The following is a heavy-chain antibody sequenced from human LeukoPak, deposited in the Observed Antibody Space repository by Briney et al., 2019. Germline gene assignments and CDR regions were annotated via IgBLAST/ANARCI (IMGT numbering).Heavy chain of an antibody. J-gene: IGHJ4*02. Sequence: PSETLSLTCTVSNGSIGSFYWTWIRQPPGKGLEWIGYIFHSGSTKYNPSLKSRVTISVDTSKNQFSLKLTSITAADTAVYYCARWRIYYHFDYWGQGARVTVSS. CDR2: IFHSGST. V-gene: IGHV4-59*08. D-gene: IGHD3-22*01. CDR1: NGSIGSFY. CDR3: ARWRIYYHFDY.